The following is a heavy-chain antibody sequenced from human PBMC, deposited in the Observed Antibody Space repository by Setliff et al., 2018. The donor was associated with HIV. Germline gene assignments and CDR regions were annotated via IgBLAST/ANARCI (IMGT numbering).Heavy chain of an antibody. J-gene: IGHJ3*02. D-gene: IGHD6-13*01. CDR1: GYSFTSYW. V-gene: IGHV5-51*01. CDR2: IYPGDSDT. Sequence: PGESLKLSCKGSGYSFTSYWIGWVRQMPGKGLEWTGIIYPGDSDTRYSPSFQGQVTISADKSISTAYLQWSSLKASDTAMYYCARRRLLAAAGHAFDIWGQGTMVTVSS. CDR3: ARRRLLAAAGHAFDI.